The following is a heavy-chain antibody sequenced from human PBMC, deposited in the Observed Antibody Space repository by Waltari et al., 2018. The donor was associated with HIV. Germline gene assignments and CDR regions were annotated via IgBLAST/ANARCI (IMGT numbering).Heavy chain of an antibody. CDR1: GYTFIDSY. CDR2: INPDSGVT. V-gene: IGHV1-2*02. Sequence: QVQLVQSGAEVKKPGASVTVSCKHSGYTFIDSYIHWVRQAPGQGLEWMGCINPDSGVTKSGQKFQGRVTMTRDTSISTVFLQLSGLRSDDTGVYYCARVGSSWNFGSHNFDIWGQGTMVTVSS. CDR3: ARVGSSWNFGSHNFDI. J-gene: IGHJ3*02. D-gene: IGHD1-7*01.